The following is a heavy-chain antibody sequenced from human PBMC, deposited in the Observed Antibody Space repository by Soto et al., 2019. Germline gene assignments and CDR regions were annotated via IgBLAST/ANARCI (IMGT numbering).Heavy chain of an antibody. D-gene: IGHD3-22*01. CDR3: ATNGRRITMIVGLDAFDI. Sequence: GASVKVSCKVSGYTLTELSMHWVRQAPGKGLEWMGGFDPEDGETIYAQKFQGRVTMTEDTSTDTAYMELSSLRSEDTAVYYCATNGRRITMIVGLDAFDIWGQGTMVTVSS. J-gene: IGHJ3*02. CDR2: FDPEDGET. V-gene: IGHV1-24*01. CDR1: GYTLTELS.